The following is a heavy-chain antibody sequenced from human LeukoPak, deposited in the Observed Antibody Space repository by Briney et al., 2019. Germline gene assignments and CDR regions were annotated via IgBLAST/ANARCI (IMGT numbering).Heavy chain of an antibody. Sequence: GGSLRLSCAGSGFTFSTSSMNWVRQAPGKGLEWVSFISSSSSTIYYADSVEGRFTISRDNAKNPLYLQMNSLRAEDTAVYYCARAAYASSSLRFFDSWGQGTLVTVSS. V-gene: IGHV3-48*01. CDR3: ARAAYASSSLRFFDS. D-gene: IGHD6-6*01. CDR1: GFTFSTSS. CDR2: ISSSSSTI. J-gene: IGHJ4*02.